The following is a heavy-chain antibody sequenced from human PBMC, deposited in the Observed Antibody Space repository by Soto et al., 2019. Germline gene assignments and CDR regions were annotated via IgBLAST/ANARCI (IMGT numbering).Heavy chain of an antibody. Sequence: QVQLMQSGAEMKKPGASVRVSCKASGYTFTNYYVHWVRQAPGQGLEWMGFINPNGGSTTYAQKFQGRFTVTTDTSTRTVYMQLSSLRSEDTAVFYCARSAPYDYWGQGTLVTVSS. CDR2: INPNGGST. CDR3: ARSAPYDY. V-gene: IGHV1-46*01. J-gene: IGHJ4*02. CDR1: GYTFTNYY.